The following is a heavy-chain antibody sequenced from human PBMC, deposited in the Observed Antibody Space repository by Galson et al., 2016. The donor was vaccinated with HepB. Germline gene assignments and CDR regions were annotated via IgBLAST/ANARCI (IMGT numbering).Heavy chain of an antibody. Sequence: QSGAEVKKPGESLKISCKGSRYAFASYFIGWVRQMPGRGLEWMGIIYPDDSDVRYSQSFKGLVTMSVDKSISTAYLQWTSLKASDSGIYYCARLGGATDWGRGTQVIVSS. V-gene: IGHV5-51*01. CDR1: RYAFASYF. D-gene: IGHD1-26*01. J-gene: IGHJ4*02. CDR2: IYPDDSDV. CDR3: ARLGGATD.